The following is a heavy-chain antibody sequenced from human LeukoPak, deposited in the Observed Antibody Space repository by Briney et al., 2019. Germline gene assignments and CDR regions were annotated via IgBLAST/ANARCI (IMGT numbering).Heavy chain of an antibody. CDR3: ARPLFRDGCNVRDAFDI. J-gene: IGHJ3*02. Sequence: GASVKVSCKASGGTFSSYAISWVRQAPGQGLEWMGRIIPIFGTANYAQKFQGRVTITTDESTSTAYMELSSLRSEDTAVYYCARPLFRDGCNVRDAFDIWGQGTMVTVSS. D-gene: IGHD5-24*01. V-gene: IGHV1-69*05. CDR1: GGTFSSYA. CDR2: IIPIFGTA.